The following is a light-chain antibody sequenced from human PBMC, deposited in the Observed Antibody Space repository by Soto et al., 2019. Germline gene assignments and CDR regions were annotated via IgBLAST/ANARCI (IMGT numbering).Light chain of an antibody. CDR1: QSVYSY. J-gene: IGKJ4*01. V-gene: IGKV3-11*01. CDR3: QHRNDWPFT. Sequence: EVVLTQSPATLSLSPGARATLSCRASQSVYSYLAWYQQKPGQPPRLLISDVSNRATGIPARFSGSVYGTDFTLTISSLEPEDFAVYYCQHRNDWPFTFGGGTKVEIK. CDR2: DVS.